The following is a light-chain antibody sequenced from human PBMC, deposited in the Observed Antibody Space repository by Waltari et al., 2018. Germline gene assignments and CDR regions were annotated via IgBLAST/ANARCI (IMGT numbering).Light chain of an antibody. V-gene: IGLV2-11*01. CDR1: SSDVGGYNY. Sequence: QSALTQPRAVSGSPGPSVTISCAGTSSDVGGYNYVSWYPQHPGQAPKLMIYDVSKRPSGVPDRFSGSKSGNTASLTISGLQAEDEADYYCCSYAGSYTFTYVFGTGTKVTVL. CDR2: DVS. CDR3: CSYAGSYTFTYV. J-gene: IGLJ1*01.